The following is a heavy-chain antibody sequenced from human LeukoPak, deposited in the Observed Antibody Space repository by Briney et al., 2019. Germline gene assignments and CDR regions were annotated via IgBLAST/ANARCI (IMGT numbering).Heavy chain of an antibody. V-gene: IGHV3-11*01. D-gene: IGHD5-18*01. CDR3: ASTPRVDTAINWFDP. CDR2: ISSSGSTI. Sequence: GGSLRLSCAASGFTFSDYYMSWIRQAPGKGLEWVSYISSSGSTIYYADSVKGRFTISRDNAKNSLCLQMNSLRAEDTAVYYCASTPRVDTAINWFDPWGQGTLVTVSS. CDR1: GFTFSDYY. J-gene: IGHJ5*02.